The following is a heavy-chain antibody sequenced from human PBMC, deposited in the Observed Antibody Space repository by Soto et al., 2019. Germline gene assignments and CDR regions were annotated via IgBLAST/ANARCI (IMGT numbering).Heavy chain of an antibody. CDR3: AKDQLLEWLFTPCYYYGMDV. CDR1: GFTFSSYA. D-gene: IGHD3-3*01. CDR2: ISGSGGST. J-gene: IGHJ6*02. Sequence: EVQLLESGGGLVQPGGSLRLSCAASGFTFSSYAMSWVRQAPGKGLEWVSAISGSGGSTYYADSVKGRFTISRDNSKNTLYLQMNSLRAEDTAVYYCAKDQLLEWLFTPCYYYGMDVWGQGTTVTVSS. V-gene: IGHV3-23*01.